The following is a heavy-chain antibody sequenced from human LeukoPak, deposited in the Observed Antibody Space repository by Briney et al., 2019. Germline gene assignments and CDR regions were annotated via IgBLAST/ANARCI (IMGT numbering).Heavy chain of an antibody. CDR3: ARGPYGSGSYFLYGMDV. J-gene: IGHJ6*02. CDR1: GYTLTSYA. D-gene: IGHD3-10*01. CDR2: INAGNGNT. V-gene: IGHV1-3*01. Sequence: ASVKVSCKASGYTLTSYAMHWVRQAPGQRLEWMGWINAGNGNTKYSQKFQGRVTITRDTSASTAYMELSSLRSEDTAVYYCARGPYGSGSYFLYGMDVWGQGTTVTVSS.